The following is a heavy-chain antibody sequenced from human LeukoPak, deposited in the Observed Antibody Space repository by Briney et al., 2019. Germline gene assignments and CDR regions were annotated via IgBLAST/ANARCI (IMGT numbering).Heavy chain of an antibody. CDR2: IKQDGSEK. J-gene: IGHJ5*02. D-gene: IGHD6-19*01. CDR3: ARKYGSVDS. V-gene: IGHV3-7*03. CDR1: GFTFGSYW. Sequence: GGSLRLSCAASGFTFGSYWMTWVRQAPGKGLEWVANIKQDGSEKYYVDSVKGRFTISRDNAKNSLYLQMNSLRAEDTAVYHCARKYGSVDSWGQGTLVTVSS.